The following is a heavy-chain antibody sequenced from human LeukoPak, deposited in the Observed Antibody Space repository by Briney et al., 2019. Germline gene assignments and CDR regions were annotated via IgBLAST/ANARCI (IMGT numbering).Heavy chain of an antibody. D-gene: IGHD3-22*01. J-gene: IGHJ6*02. CDR2: ISGSGGST. CDR1: GFTFSSYA. CDR3: AKYQVDSSGHSAGTHYGMDV. V-gene: IGHV3-23*01. Sequence: PGGSLRLSCAASGFTFSSYAMSWVRQAPGKGLEWVSAISGSGGSTYYADSVKGRFTISRDNSKNTLYLQMNSLRAEDTAVYYCAKYQVDSSGHSAGTHYGMDVWGQGTTVTVSS.